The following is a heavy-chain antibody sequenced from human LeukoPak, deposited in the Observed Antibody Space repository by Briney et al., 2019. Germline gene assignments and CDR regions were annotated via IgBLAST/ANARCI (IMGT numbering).Heavy chain of an antibody. CDR1: GYTFTSYD. Sequence: ASVKVSFKASGYTFTSYDINWVRQATGQGLEWMGWMNPNSGNTGYAQKFQGRVTITRNTSISTAYMELSSLRSEDTAVYYCARATGLRSSYDYWGQGTLVTVSS. J-gene: IGHJ4*02. CDR3: ARATGLRSSYDY. D-gene: IGHD6-6*01. CDR2: MNPNSGNT. V-gene: IGHV1-8*03.